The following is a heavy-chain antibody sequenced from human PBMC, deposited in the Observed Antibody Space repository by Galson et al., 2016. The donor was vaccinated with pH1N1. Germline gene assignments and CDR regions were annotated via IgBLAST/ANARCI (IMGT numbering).Heavy chain of an antibody. J-gene: IGHJ4*02. CDR1: GFTVSSKY. V-gene: IGHV3-53*01. Sequence: SLRLSCAASGFTVSSKYMSWVRQAPGKGLEWVSVIYSGGSTYYADSVKGRFTISRDTSKNTVYLQMNSLRADDAAVYYCAKHPYYVDTSKIDYWGQGTLVSVSS. CDR3: AKHPYYVDTSKIDY. D-gene: IGHD5-18*01. CDR2: IYSGGST.